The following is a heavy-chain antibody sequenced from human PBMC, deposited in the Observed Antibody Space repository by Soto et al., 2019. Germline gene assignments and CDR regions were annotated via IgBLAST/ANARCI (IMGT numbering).Heavy chain of an antibody. CDR3: ANYLSNTYEYYTSGPNDY. D-gene: IGHD3-22*01. Sequence: GGSLRLSCVVSGFTFRSYAMHWVRQAPGKGLEWVALISFHGSNTYYADSVKGRFTISRDNSKNTLDLQMNSLRVEDSAVYYCANYLSNTYEYYTSGPNDYWGQGTLVTVSS. CDR2: ISFHGSNT. J-gene: IGHJ4*02. V-gene: IGHV3-30*18. CDR1: GFTFRSYA.